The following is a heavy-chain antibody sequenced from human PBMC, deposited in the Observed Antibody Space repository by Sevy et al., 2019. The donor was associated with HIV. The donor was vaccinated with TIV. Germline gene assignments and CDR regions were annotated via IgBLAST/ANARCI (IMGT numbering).Heavy chain of an antibody. J-gene: IGHJ3*01. CDR3: ARIVHAFDV. Sequence: GSLRLSCAASGFTFSSYGMNWVRQAPGKGLEWVSYISTSNTIYYADSVKGRFTISRDNAKNSLYLQMSSLRAEDTAVYYCARIVHAFDVWGQGTMVTVSS. V-gene: IGHV3-48*01. CDR2: ISTSNTI. CDR1: GFTFSSYG. D-gene: IGHD3-16*02.